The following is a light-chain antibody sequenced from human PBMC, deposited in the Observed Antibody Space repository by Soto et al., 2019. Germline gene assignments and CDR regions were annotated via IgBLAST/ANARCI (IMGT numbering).Light chain of an antibody. CDR2: SVS. Sequence: EIVLTQSPGTLSSSPGERATLSCRASQSVTSSSLGWYQRKPGQAPRLLMHSVSSRATGIPDRFSGSGSGTHFTLNISRLEPEDFAVYYCHQYGSSPWTFGQGTKVEIK. CDR1: QSVTSSS. V-gene: IGKV3-20*01. CDR3: HQYGSSPWT. J-gene: IGKJ1*01.